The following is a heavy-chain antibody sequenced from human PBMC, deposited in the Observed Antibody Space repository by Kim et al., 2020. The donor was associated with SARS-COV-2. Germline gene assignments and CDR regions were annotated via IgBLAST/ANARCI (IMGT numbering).Heavy chain of an antibody. CDR2: ITSGGGSNT. CDR1: GFTFTSYTFTNYA. J-gene: IGHJ4*02. V-gene: IGHV3-23*01. CDR3: VKVRSTDGYYFAF. D-gene: IGHD1-1*01. Sequence: GGSLRLSCAASGFTFTSYTFTNYAMSWVRRAPGKGLEWVSGITSGGGSNTYYADSVKGRFTISRDNSKNTLFLQMNSLRVEDTAIYYCVKVRSTDGYYFAFWGQGILVTVAS.